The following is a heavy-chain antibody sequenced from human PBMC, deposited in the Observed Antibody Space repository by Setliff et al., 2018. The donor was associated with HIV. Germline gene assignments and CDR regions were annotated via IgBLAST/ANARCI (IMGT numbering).Heavy chain of an antibody. CDR1: GGSISDNKYY. CDR2: IYHTGKT. CDR3: ASRVYYYDESRILREEGFVP. Sequence: SETLSLTCSVSGGSISDNKYYWSWIRQPPGKGLKWTGSIYHTGKTYYNSALKNRLTISVDTSKNQFSLELSSVTAADTAVYYCASRVYYYDESRILREEGFVPWGQGTLVTVSS. V-gene: IGHV4-39*01. D-gene: IGHD3-22*01. J-gene: IGHJ5*02.